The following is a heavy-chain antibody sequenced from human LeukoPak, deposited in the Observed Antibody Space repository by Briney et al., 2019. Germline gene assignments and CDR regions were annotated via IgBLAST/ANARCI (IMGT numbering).Heavy chain of an antibody. CDR1: GGSISSYY. J-gene: IGHJ5*02. D-gene: IGHD6-13*01. CDR3: ASSPYIAVAGYNWFDP. Sequence: SETLSLTCTVSGGSISSYYWSWIRQPAGKGLEWIGRIYTSGSTNYNPSLKSRVTMSVDTSKNQFSLKLSSVTAADTAVYYCASSPYIAVAGYNWFDPWGQGTLVTVSS. V-gene: IGHV4-4*07. CDR2: IYTSGST.